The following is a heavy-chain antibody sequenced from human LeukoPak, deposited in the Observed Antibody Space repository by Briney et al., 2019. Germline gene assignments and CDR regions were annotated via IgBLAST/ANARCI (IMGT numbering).Heavy chain of an antibody. CDR3: AIPLGMVRVFDL. CDR1: GFTVSSNY. CDR2: IYSGGST. J-gene: IGHJ2*01. V-gene: IGHV3-53*01. Sequence: GGSLRLSCTASGFTVSSNYMSWVRQAPGKGLEWVSVIYSGGSTYYADSVKGRFTISRDNPKNTLYLQMNSLTAEDTAVYYCAIPLGMVRVFDLWGRGTLVTVSS. D-gene: IGHD3-10*01.